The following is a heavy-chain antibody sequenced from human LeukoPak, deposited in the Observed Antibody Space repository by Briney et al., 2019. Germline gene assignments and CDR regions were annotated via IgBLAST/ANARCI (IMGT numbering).Heavy chain of an antibody. CDR1: GFSFSNYG. V-gene: IGHV3-30*02. D-gene: IGHD2-15*01. CDR3: AKRYCKSATCRSDMDA. CDR2: IQSDGSKT. Sequence: PGGSLRLSCAASGFSFSNYGMHWVRQAPGKGLEWVALIQSDGSKTYSADSVKGRFTISRDNPRNTLYLQMNRLRPEDTAVYYCAKRYCKSATCRSDMDAWGQATTVTVSS. J-gene: IGHJ6*02.